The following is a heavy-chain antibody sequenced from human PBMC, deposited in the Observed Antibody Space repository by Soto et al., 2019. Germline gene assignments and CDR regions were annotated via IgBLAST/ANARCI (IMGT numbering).Heavy chain of an antibody. CDR3: ARPRSWTGWSYQDY. J-gene: IGHJ4*02. D-gene: IGHD1-26*01. Sequence: GASVKVSCKASGYTFTGYAMHWVRQAPGQRLEWMGWINAGNGNTKYSQKFQGRVTITRDTSASTAYMELSSLRSEDTAVYYCARPRSWTGWSYQDYWGEGILVTVSS. V-gene: IGHV1-3*01. CDR2: INAGNGNT. CDR1: GYTFTGYA.